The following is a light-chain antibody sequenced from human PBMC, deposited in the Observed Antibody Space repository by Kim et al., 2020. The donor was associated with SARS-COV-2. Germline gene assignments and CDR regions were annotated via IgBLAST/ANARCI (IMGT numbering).Light chain of an antibody. CDR2: AAS. V-gene: IGKV1-27*01. CDR1: QGISNY. CDR3: QQCKGAPWT. J-gene: IGKJ1*01. Sequence: ASVGDRVTIPGRASQGISNYLAWYQQKPGKVPKLLIYAASALRSGVPSRFSGSGSGTDFTLTITSLQPEDVAVYYCQQCKGAPWTFGHGTKVEIK.